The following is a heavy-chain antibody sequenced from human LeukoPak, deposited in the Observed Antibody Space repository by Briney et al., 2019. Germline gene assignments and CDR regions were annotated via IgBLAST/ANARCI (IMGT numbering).Heavy chain of an antibody. CDR3: ARSSGYSYGRRWFDY. CDR1: GGSISSDNYY. D-gene: IGHD5-18*01. Sequence: SQTLSLTRTVSGGSISSDNYYWSWIRQPAGKGLEWIGRIYRSGSTNYNPSLKSRVTISVDTSKNQFSLKLSFVTAADTAVYYCARSSGYSYGRRWFDYWGQGTLVTVSS. CDR2: IYRSGST. V-gene: IGHV4-61*02. J-gene: IGHJ4*02.